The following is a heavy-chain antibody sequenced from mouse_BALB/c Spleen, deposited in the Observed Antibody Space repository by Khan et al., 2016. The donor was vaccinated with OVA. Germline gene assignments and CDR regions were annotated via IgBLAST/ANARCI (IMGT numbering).Heavy chain of an antibody. J-gene: IGHJ3*01. CDR3: ARWGGDGVTY. CDR2: IYPGNGDT. D-gene: IGHD1-2*01. Sequence: QVQLQQSGAELVRPGSSVKISCKASGYSFSRSWMNWVKQRPGQGLAWIGQIYPGNGDTNYNGKFKGKATLTADKSSSTAYMQLSSLTSEDSAVYFGARWGGDGVTYWGHGTLVTVSA. V-gene: IGHV1-80*01. CDR1: GYSFSRSW.